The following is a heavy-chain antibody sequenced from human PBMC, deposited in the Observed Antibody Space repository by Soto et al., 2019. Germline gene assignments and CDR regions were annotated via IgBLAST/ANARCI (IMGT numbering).Heavy chain of an antibody. D-gene: IGHD3-10*01. CDR3: ACLAWFGDPVPPFDC. CDR1: GFTFSTYA. Sequence: GGSLRLSCAPSGFTFSTYAMSWVRQAPGKGLEWVSGISSSGGSTNHADSVKGRFIISRDNSKNMVYLQMNSLRAEDTAVYYCACLAWFGDPVPPFDCWAQGIVVTVSS. V-gene: IGHV3-23*01. CDR2: ISSSGGST. J-gene: IGHJ4*02.